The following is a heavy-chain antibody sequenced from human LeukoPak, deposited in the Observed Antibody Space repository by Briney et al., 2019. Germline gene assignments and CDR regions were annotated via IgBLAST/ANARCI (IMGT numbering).Heavy chain of an antibody. D-gene: IGHD5-12*01. J-gene: IGHJ4*02. V-gene: IGHV3-7*03. CDR1: GFTFSDYW. CDR3: ARALGAYASF. Sequence: GGSLRLSCAASGFTFSDYWMHWVRQAPEKGLEWVANINQDGSEKYYVDPVKGRFTISRDNAKNSLYLQTNSLRAEDTAVYYCARALGAYASFWGQGTLVTVSS. CDR2: INQDGSEK.